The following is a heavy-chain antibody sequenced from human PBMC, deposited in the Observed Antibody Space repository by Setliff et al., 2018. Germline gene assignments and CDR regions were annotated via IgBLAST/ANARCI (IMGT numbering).Heavy chain of an antibody. CDR3: ARIAYGSGSYYFDY. CDR2: IYYSGTT. J-gene: IGHJ4*02. V-gene: IGHV4-39*01. Sequence: SETLSLTCTVSGGSISGSLYYWSWIRQPPGEGLEWIATIYYSGTTYYNPSLKSRVTISMDTSKNQFSLKLSSVTAADTAVYYCARIAYGSGSYYFDYWGQGTLVTVSS. CDR1: GGSISGSLYY. D-gene: IGHD3-10*01.